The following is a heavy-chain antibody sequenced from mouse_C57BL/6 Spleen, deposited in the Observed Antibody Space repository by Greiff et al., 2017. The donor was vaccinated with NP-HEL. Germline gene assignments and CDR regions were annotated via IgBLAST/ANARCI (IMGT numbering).Heavy chain of an antibody. CDR2: IDPSDSYT. CDR3: ATPEATVVANWYFDV. Sequence: QVQLQQSGAELVKPGASVKLSCKASGYTFTSYWMQWVKQRPGQGLEWIGEIDPSDSYTNYNQKFKGKATLTVDTSSSTAYMQLSSLTSEDSAVYYCATPEATVVANWYFDVWGTGTTVTVSS. CDR1: GYTFTSYW. D-gene: IGHD1-1*01. V-gene: IGHV1-50*01. J-gene: IGHJ1*03.